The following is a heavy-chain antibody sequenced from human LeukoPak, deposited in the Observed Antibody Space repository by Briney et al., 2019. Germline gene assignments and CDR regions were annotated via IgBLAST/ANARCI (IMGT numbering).Heavy chain of an antibody. V-gene: IGHV1-69*13. J-gene: IGHJ5*02. CDR2: IIPIFGTA. Sequence: SVKVSCKASGGTFSSYAISWVRQAPGQGLEWMGGIIPIFGTANYARKFQGRVTITADESTSTAYMELSSLRSEDTAVYYCARDHCSSTSCLLSLDPWGQGTLVTVSS. D-gene: IGHD2-2*01. CDR1: GGTFSSYA. CDR3: ARDHCSSTSCLLSLDP.